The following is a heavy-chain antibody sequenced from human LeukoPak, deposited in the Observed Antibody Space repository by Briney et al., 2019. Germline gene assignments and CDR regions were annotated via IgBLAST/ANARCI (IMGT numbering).Heavy chain of an antibody. CDR3: ASQWYYYDSSGFDY. Sequence: GGSLRLSCAAPGFTFSSYGMHWVRQAPGKGLEWVAVIWYDGSNKYYADSVKGRFTISRDNSKNTLYLQMNSLRAEDTAVYYCASQWYYYDSSGFDYWGQGTLVTVSS. J-gene: IGHJ4*02. D-gene: IGHD3-22*01. V-gene: IGHV3-33*08. CDR1: GFTFSSYG. CDR2: IWYDGSNK.